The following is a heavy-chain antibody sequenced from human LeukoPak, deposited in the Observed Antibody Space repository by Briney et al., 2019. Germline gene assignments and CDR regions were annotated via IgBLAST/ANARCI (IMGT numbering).Heavy chain of an antibody. J-gene: IGHJ4*02. D-gene: IGHD6-19*01. CDR3: ARDWSVGIAVAGDFDY. CDR1: GYTFTSYG. Sequence: ASVKVSCKASGYTFTSYGISWVRQAPGQGLEWMGWISAYNGNTNYAQKLQGRVTMTTDTSTSTAYMELRSLRSDDTAVYYCARDWSVGIAVAGDFDYWGQGTLVTVSS. V-gene: IGHV1-18*04. CDR2: ISAYNGNT.